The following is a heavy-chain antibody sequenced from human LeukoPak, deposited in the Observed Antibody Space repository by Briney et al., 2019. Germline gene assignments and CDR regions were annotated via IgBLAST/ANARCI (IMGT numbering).Heavy chain of an antibody. J-gene: IGHJ6*02. CDR1: GCTFTTYG. V-gene: IGHV1-18*01. D-gene: IGHD3-22*01. CDR2: VSAYSGDT. Sequence: ASVKVSCKASGCTFTTYGITWVRQAPGQGLEWMGWVSAYSGDTDYAQSLQGRVTMTTDTSTSTAYMELTTLRSDDTAVYYCARVWYDSGNHLYFYYGLDVWGQGTTVIVSS. CDR3: ARVWYDSGNHLYFYYGLDV.